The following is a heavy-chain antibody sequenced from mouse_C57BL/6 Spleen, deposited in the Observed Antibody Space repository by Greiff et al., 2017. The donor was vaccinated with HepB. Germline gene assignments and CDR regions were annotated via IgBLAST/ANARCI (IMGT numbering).Heavy chain of an antibody. J-gene: IGHJ3*01. CDR2: INPNNGGT. CDR1: GYTFTDYN. V-gene: IGHV1-18*01. CDR3: ARRGVVYDGYYLAY. D-gene: IGHD2-3*01. Sequence: EVKLVESGPELVKPGASVKIPCKASGYTFTDYNMDWVKQSHGKSLEWIGDINPNNGGTIYNQKFKGKATLTVDKSSSTAYMELRSLTSEDTAVYYCARRGVVYDGYYLAYWGQGTLVTVSA.